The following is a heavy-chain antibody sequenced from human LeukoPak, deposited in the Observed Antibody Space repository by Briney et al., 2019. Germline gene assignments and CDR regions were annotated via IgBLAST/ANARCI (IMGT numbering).Heavy chain of an antibody. CDR2: INPSGGST. CDR3: AREEGETHYYDSSGYYLDY. CDR1: GYSFTSYY. V-gene: IGHV1-46*01. Sequence: GASVKVSCKASGYSFTSYYMQWVREAPGQGLEWMGIINPSGGSTSYAQKFQGRVTMTRDTFTSTVYMELSSLRSEDTAVYYCAREEGETHYYDSSGYYLDYWGQGTLVTVSS. J-gene: IGHJ4*02. D-gene: IGHD3-22*01.